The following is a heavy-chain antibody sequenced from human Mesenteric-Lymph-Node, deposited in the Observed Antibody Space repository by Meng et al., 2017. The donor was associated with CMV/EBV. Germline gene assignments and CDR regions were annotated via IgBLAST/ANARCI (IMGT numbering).Heavy chain of an antibody. J-gene: IGHJ4*02. Sequence: GESLKISCAASGFTFSSYWMSWVRQAPGKGLEWVSSISSSSSYIYYADSVKGRFTISRDNAKNSLYLQMNSLRAEDTAVYYCATIVGASRRGDYWGQGTLVTVSS. D-gene: IGHD1-26*01. CDR2: ISSSSSYI. CDR1: GFTFSSYW. CDR3: ATIVGASRRGDY. V-gene: IGHV3-21*01.